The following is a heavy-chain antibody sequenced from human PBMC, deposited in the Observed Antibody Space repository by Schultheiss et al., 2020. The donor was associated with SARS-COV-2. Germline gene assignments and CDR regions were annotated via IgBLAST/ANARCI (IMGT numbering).Heavy chain of an antibody. CDR2: IYTSGST. V-gene: IGHV4-4*07. Sequence: SETLSLTCTVSGGSISSYYWSWIRQPAGKGLEWIGRIYTSGSTNYNPSLKSRVTMSVDTSKNQFSLKLSSVTAADTAVYYCARGNSRGYSYGYLVGDYYYYYMDVWGKGTTVTVSS. D-gene: IGHD5-18*01. CDR3: ARGNSRGYSYGYLVGDYYYYYMDV. J-gene: IGHJ6*03. CDR1: GGSISSYY.